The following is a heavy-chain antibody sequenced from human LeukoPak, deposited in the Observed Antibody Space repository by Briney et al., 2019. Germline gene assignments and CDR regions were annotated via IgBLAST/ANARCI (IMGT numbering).Heavy chain of an antibody. CDR1: GGSFSRGGYY. V-gene: IGHV4-31*03. J-gene: IGHJ4*02. D-gene: IGHD3-16*02. CDR3: ARERIMITFGGVIVTPSYFDY. CDR2: IYDSGST. Sequence: SQTLSLTCSLSGGSFSRGGYYWSWIRQHPGTGLEWFGYIYDSGSTYYNPSLKSRVTMSVDTCKKQFSLKLSSVTAADTAVYYCARERIMITFGGVIVTPSYFDYWGQGTLVTVSS.